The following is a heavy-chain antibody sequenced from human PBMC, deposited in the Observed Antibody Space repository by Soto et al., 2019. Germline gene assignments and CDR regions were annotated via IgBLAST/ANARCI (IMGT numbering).Heavy chain of an antibody. Sequence: QVQLVQSGAEVRKPGSSVEVSCMASGSTFSSYTVNWVRQAPGQGLEWIGRIISGLGVTHYARRFQGRVTITADRSMKTAYMELTSLTSEDTAVYYCARRRYCGVDCYNKFYYGMDVWGQGSTVTVSS. CDR3: ARRRYCGVDCYNKFYYGMDV. J-gene: IGHJ6*02. CDR2: IISGLGVT. D-gene: IGHD2-21*02. V-gene: IGHV1-69*02. CDR1: GSTFSSYT.